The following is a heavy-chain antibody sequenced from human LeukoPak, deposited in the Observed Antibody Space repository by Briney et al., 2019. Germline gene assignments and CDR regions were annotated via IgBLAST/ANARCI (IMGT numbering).Heavy chain of an antibody. D-gene: IGHD6-6*01. J-gene: IGHJ4*01. V-gene: IGHV1-2*02. CDR3: ARALIAARPSFYY. CDR2: INPNSGGT. CDR1: GYTFTGYY. Sequence: ASVKVSCKASGYTFTGYYMHWVRQAPGQGLEWTGWINPNSGGTNYAQKFQGRVTMTRDTSISTAYMELSRLRSDDTAVYYCARALIAARPSFYYWGQGTLVTVSS.